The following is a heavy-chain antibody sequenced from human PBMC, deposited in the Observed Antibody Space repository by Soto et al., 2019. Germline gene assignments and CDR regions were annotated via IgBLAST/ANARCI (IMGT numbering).Heavy chain of an antibody. J-gene: IGHJ6*02. CDR3: AKNRGYTYGAYGMDV. CDR1: GFTFSSYG. CDR2: ISYDGSDK. Sequence: GSLRLSCAASGFTFSSYGMQWVRQAPGKGLEWVAFISYDGSDKYYADSVKGRFTISRDNSKNTLFLQMISLRAEDSAVYYCAKNRGYTYGAYGMDVWGQGTTVTVSS. D-gene: IGHD5-18*01. V-gene: IGHV3-30*18.